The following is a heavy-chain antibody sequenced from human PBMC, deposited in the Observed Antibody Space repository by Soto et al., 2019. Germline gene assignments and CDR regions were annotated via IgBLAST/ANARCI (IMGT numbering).Heavy chain of an antibody. D-gene: IGHD3-3*01. Sequence: GGSLRLSCAASGFTFSSYAMHWVRQAPGKGLEWVALISYDGSNKYYADSVKGRFTISRDNSKNTLYLQMNSLRAEDTAVYYCAREPYDFWSGYRYYYGMDVWGQGTTVTVSS. J-gene: IGHJ6*02. V-gene: IGHV3-30-3*01. CDR2: ISYDGSNK. CDR1: GFTFSSYA. CDR3: AREPYDFWSGYRYYYGMDV.